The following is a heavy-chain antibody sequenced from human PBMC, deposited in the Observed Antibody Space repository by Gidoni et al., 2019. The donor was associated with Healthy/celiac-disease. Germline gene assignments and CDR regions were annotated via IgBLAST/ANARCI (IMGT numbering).Heavy chain of an antibody. D-gene: IGHD3-22*01. Sequence: QLQLPDSGPGLLTPSEPLSLPCTFSGGSLSSSRYYWCWVRQPPGKGLEWIGSIYYSGRTYYNPSLKSRVTISVDTSKNQFSLKLSSVTAADTAVYYCARSITMIVVVDYWGQGTLVTVSS. CDR1: GGSLSSSRYY. J-gene: IGHJ4*02. CDR2: IYYSGRT. V-gene: IGHV4-39*01. CDR3: ARSITMIVVVDY.